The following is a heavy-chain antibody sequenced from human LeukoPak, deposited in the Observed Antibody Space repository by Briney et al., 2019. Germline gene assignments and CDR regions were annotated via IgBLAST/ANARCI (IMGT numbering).Heavy chain of an antibody. D-gene: IGHD4-17*01. CDR2: IYYSGST. CDR3: ARDRNDYGDYSFDY. CDR1: GGSISSYY. J-gene: IGHJ4*02. V-gene: IGHV4-4*07. Sequence: SETLSLTCTVSGGSISSYYWSWIRQPAGKGLEWIGSIYYSGSTYYNPSLKSRVTISVDTSKNQFSLKLSSVTAADTAVYYCARDRNDYGDYSFDYWGQGTLVTVSS.